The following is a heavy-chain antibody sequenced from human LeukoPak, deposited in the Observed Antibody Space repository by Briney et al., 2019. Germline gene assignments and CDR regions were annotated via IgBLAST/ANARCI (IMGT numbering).Heavy chain of an antibody. CDR3: ARTHYFDSGGYWPFDF. J-gene: IGHJ4*02. D-gene: IGHD3-22*01. CDR2: IYSAGVT. CDR1: GFSVSSFS. Sequence: PGGSLRLSCAASGFSVSSFSMTWVRQAPGKGLEWVSVIYSAGVTYYADSARGRFTISRDNSKNTLYLQMNSLRAEDTAVYYCARTHYFDSGGYWPFDFWGQGTLATVSS. V-gene: IGHV3-53*01.